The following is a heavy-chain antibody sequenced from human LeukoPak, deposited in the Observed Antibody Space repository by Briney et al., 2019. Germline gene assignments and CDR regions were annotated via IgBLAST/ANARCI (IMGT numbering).Heavy chain of an antibody. J-gene: IGHJ4*02. V-gene: IGHV3-48*03. Sequence: GGSLRLSCAASGFTFSSYEMNWVRQAPGKGLEWVSYISSSGSTIYYADSVKDRFTISRDNAKNSLYLQMNSLRAEDTADYYCARDNTGGYSYGRYFDYWGQGTLVAVSS. CDR2: ISSSGSTI. D-gene: IGHD5-18*01. CDR1: GFTFSSYE. CDR3: ARDNTGGYSYGRYFDY.